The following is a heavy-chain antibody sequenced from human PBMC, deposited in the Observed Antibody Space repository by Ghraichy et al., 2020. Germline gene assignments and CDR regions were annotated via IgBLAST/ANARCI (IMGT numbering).Heavy chain of an antibody. Sequence: GESLNISCAASGFTFSSYAMSWVRQAPGKGLEWVSAISGSGGSTYYADSVKGRFTISKDNSKNTLYLQMNSLRAEDTAVYYCAKDTVIAPFDYWGQGTRVTVSS. CDR1: GFTFSSYA. CDR3: AKDTVIAPFDY. V-gene: IGHV3-23*01. D-gene: IGHD2-21*01. J-gene: IGHJ4*02. CDR2: ISGSGGST.